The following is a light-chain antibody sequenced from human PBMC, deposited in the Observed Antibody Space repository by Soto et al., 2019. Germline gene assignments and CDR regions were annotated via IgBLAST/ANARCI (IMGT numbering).Light chain of an antibody. V-gene: IGKV3-15*01. J-gene: IGKJ1*01. CDR3: QQYNNWPPWT. CDR2: GAS. Sequence: RVMTQSPATLSLSPGERATISCRASQSVSTNVAWYQQKPGQAPRLLIYGASTRATDIPARFSGSGSGTDFTLTISSLQSEDFAVYYCQQYNNWPPWTFGQGTKVDIK. CDR1: QSVSTN.